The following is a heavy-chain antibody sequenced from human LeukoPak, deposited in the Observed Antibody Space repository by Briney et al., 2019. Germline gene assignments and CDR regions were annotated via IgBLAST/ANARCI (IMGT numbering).Heavy chain of an antibody. CDR1: GFTFSNYA. J-gene: IGHJ3*02. CDR2: ISGSGDNT. V-gene: IGHV3-23*01. Sequence: GGSLRLSCAASGFTFSNYAMSWVRQAPGKGLEWVSVISGSGDNTYYADSVKGRFTISRDNSKTTLYLQMNSLRAEDTAVYYCAKDKMYSDFWGGHDAFDIWGQGTMVTVSS. CDR3: AKDKMYSDFWGGHDAFDI. D-gene: IGHD3-3*01.